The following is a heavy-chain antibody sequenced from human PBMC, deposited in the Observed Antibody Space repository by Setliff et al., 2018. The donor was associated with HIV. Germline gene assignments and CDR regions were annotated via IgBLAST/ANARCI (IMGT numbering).Heavy chain of an antibody. D-gene: IGHD3-22*01. CDR1: GGSFRGYY. CDR3: SFNYYDSRDSYAP. J-gene: IGHJ1*01. Sequence: SETLSLTCAVDGGSFRGYYWSWIRQSPGKGLEWIGEINQSGSTKYNPSLKSRVTISEDAPKNQVSLKLRSVTAADTAQYYCSFNYYDSRDSYAPWGQGTLVT. CDR2: INQSGST. V-gene: IGHV4-34*01.